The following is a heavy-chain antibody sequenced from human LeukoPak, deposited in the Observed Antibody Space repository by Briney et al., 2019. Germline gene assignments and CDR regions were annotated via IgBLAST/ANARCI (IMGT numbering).Heavy chain of an antibody. CDR1: GFTFSSYW. D-gene: IGHD4-17*01. Sequence: EGSLRLSCAASGFTFSSYWMHWVRQAPGKGLEWVSAISGSGGSTYYADSVKGRFTISRDNSKNTLYLQMNSLRAEDTAVYYCAKEHDYGDYDLGYWGQGTLVTVSS. V-gene: IGHV3-23*01. CDR3: AKEHDYGDYDLGY. CDR2: ISGSGGST. J-gene: IGHJ4*02.